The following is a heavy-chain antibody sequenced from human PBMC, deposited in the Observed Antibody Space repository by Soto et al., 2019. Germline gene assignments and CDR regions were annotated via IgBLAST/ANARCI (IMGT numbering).Heavy chain of an antibody. J-gene: IGHJ4*02. CDR3: ATHFGDDSSGYYSDRGG. V-gene: IGHV1-69*13. D-gene: IGHD3-22*01. CDR2: IIPIFGTA. Sequence: QVQLVQSGAEVKKPGASVKVSCKASGYTFTNYAISWVRQAPGQGLEWMGGIIPIFGTANYAQKFQGRVTITADESTSTAYMELSSLRSEDTAVYYCATHFGDDSSGYYSDRGGWGQGTLVTVSS. CDR1: GYTFTNYA.